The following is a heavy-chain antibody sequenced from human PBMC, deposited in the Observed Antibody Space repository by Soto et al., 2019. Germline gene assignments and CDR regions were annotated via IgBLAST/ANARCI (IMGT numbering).Heavy chain of an antibody. V-gene: IGHV1-8*01. CDR2: MNPNRGNT. CDR3: ASAHKPTRQQWLARYDAFDI. Sequence: ASVKVSCEASGYTFTSYDINWVRQATGQGREWMGWMNPNRGNTGYAQKFQGRVTMTRNTSISTAYMELSSLRSEDTAVYYCASAHKPTRQQWLARYDAFDIWGQGTMVTVSS. J-gene: IGHJ3*02. D-gene: IGHD6-19*01. CDR1: GYTFTSYD.